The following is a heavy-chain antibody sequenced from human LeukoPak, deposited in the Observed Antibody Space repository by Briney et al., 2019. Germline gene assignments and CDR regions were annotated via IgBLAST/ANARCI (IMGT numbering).Heavy chain of an antibody. CDR3: ARAHSYVGYYYMDV. Sequence: GASVKVSCKASGCTFTSYGITWVRQAPGQGLEWMGWISAYNGNTNYAEKFQGRVTMTTDTSTSTVYMELRSLRSDDTAVYYCARAHSYVGYYYMDVWGKGTTVTVSS. J-gene: IGHJ6*03. V-gene: IGHV1-18*01. D-gene: IGHD5-18*01. CDR1: GCTFTSYG. CDR2: ISAYNGNT.